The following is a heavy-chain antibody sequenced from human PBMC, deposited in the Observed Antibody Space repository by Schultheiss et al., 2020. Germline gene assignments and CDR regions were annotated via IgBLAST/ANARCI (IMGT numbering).Heavy chain of an antibody. D-gene: IGHD2-21*01. CDR2: IYYSGST. CDR1: GGSISSSSYY. V-gene: IGHV4-61*05. CDR3: ARGINSDYFDY. J-gene: IGHJ4*02. Sequence: SQTLSLTCTVSGGSISSSSYYWGWIRQPPGKGLEWIGYIYYSGSTNYNPSLKSRVTISGKTSKSQFSLKLSSVTAADTAVYYCARGINSDYFDYWGQGTLVTVSS.